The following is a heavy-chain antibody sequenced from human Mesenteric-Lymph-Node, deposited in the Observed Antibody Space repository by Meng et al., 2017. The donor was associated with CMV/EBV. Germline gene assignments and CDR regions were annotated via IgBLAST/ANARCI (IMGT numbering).Heavy chain of an antibody. CDR1: GFTFSSYA. D-gene: IGHD4-11*01. Sequence: GESLKISCAASGFTFSSYAMHWVRQAPGKGLEWVAVISYDGNYKYYADSVKGRLTISRDNSKNTLYLQMNSLRAEDTAVYYCAKDHDSNYYYYYGMDVWGQGTTVTVSS. CDR2: ISYDGNYK. J-gene: IGHJ6*02. CDR3: AKDHDSNYYYYYGMDV. V-gene: IGHV3-30-3*01.